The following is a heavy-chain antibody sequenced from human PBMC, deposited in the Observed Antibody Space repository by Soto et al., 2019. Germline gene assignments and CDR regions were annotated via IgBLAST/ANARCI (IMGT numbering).Heavy chain of an antibody. D-gene: IGHD2-15*01. Sequence: GGSLRLSCAASGFTFSSYAMHWVRQAPGKGLEYVSAISSNGGSTYYANSVKGRFTISRDNSKNTLYLQMGSLRAEDMAVYYCARGAVAATHYWGQGTLVXVSS. CDR2: ISSNGGST. V-gene: IGHV3-64*01. CDR3: ARGAVAATHY. CDR1: GFTFSSYA. J-gene: IGHJ4*02.